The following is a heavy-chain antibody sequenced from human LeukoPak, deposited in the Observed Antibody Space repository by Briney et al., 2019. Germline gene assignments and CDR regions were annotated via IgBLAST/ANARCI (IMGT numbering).Heavy chain of an antibody. CDR2: ISWNSGNI. CDR1: GFTFDDYA. CDR3: ASSRNYGLDV. Sequence: PGRSLRLSCAASGFTFDDYAMHWVRHAPGEGLEWVSGISWNSGNIGYADSVKGRFTISRDNAKNSLYLQMISLRAEDTALYYCASSRNYGLDVWGQGTTVTVSS. J-gene: IGHJ6*02. D-gene: IGHD3-10*01. V-gene: IGHV3-9*01.